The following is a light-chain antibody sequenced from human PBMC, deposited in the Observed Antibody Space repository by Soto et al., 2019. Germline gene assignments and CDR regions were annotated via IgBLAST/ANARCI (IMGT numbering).Light chain of an antibody. Sequence: EIVMTQSPATLSVSPGERASLSCRASQSVGSNLAWYQQTAGQAPRLLIYGASTRATGIPARFSGSGSGTEFTLTLSRLQSEDFAVSSCQQYTNWPYTFGQGTKMEIK. CDR1: QSVGSN. CDR2: GAS. J-gene: IGKJ2*01. CDR3: QQYTNWPYT. V-gene: IGKV3-15*01.